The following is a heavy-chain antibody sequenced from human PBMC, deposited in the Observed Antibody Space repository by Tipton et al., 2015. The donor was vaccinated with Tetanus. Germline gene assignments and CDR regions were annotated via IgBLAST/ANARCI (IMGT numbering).Heavy chain of an antibody. CDR2: INHSGST. CDR3: ARGSGWADF. Sequence: TLSLTCAVYGGSFSGYYWSWIRQPPGKGLEWIGEINHSGSTNYNPSLKSRVTISADTSRNQFSLTLSSVTAADTAVYYCARGSGWADFWGQGTQVTVSS. J-gene: IGHJ4*02. CDR1: GGSFSGYY. D-gene: IGHD6-19*01. V-gene: IGHV4-34*01.